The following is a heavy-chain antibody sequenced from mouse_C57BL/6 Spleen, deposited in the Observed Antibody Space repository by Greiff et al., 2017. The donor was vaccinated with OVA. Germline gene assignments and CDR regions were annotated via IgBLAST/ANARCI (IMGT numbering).Heavy chain of an antibody. V-gene: IGHV5-9-1*02. CDR2: ISSGGDYI. J-gene: IGHJ3*01. Sequence: EVQVVESGEGLVKPGGSLKLSCAASGFTFSSYAMSWVRQTPEKRLEWVAYISSGGDYIYYADTVKGRFTISRDNARNTLYLQMSSLKSEDTAMYYCTRESDGYYPAWFAYWGQGTLVTVSA. D-gene: IGHD2-3*01. CDR3: TRESDGYYPAWFAY. CDR1: GFTFSSYA.